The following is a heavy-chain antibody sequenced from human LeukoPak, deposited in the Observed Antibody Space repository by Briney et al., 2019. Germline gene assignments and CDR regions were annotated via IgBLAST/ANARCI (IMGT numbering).Heavy chain of an antibody. D-gene: IGHD5-18*01. CDR2: ISSSGFTI. Sequence: KPGGSLRLSCAASGFTFSDYHMNWIRRAPGKGLEWVSYISSSGFTIYFADSVKGRFTISRDNAKNSLYLQMNSLGAEDTAVYYCARGDRAMKHDAFDIWGQGTMVTVSS. V-gene: IGHV3-11*01. CDR3: ARGDRAMKHDAFDI. CDR1: GFTFSDYH. J-gene: IGHJ3*02.